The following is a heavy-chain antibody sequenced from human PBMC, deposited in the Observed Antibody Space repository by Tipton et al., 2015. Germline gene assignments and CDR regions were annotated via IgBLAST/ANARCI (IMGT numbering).Heavy chain of an antibody. D-gene: IGHD2-15*01. CDR1: GGSISSDY. J-gene: IGHJ3*02. V-gene: IGHV4-59*01. CDR2: ISYSGST. Sequence: LRLSCTVSGGSISSDYWSWIRQPPGKGLEWIGYISYSGSTHYNPSLKSRLTISVDTSKNQFSLKLSSVTAADTAVYYCARWETLGYCSGGSCPDDAFHIRGQGTMVTVSS. CDR3: ARWETLGYCSGGSCPDDAFHI.